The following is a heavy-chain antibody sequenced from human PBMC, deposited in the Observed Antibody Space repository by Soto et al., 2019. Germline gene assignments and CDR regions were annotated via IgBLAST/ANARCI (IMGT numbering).Heavy chain of an antibody. Sequence: PGESLKISCKGSGYSFTSYWIGWVRQMPGKGLEWMGSIYPGDSDTRYSPSFQGQVTISADKSISTAYLQWSSLKASDTAMYYCARHVFVPYSSSTDNWFDPWGQGTLVTVSS. CDR1: GYSFTSYW. D-gene: IGHD6-6*01. CDR3: ARHVFVPYSSSTDNWFDP. V-gene: IGHV5-51*01. J-gene: IGHJ5*02. CDR2: IYPGDSDT.